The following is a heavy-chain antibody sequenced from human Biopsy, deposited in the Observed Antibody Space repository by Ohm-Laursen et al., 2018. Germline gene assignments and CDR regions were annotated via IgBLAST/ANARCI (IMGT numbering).Heavy chain of an antibody. J-gene: IGHJ6*02. CDR1: GFTFSGFS. CDR3: ATSGAAGIWGNYYGMDV. V-gene: IGHV3-21*01. CDR2: VSGSSTYI. D-gene: IGHD3-16*01. Sequence: GSLRLSCTASGFTFSGFSMNWVRQAPGKGLEWVSSVSGSSTYIYYADSVKGRFTISRDNAKNSLSLQMISLRADDTAGYYCATSGAAGIWGNYYGMDVWGQGTTVTVSS.